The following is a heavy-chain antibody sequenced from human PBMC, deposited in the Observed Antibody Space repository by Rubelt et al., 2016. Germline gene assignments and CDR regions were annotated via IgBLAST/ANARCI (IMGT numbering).Heavy chain of an antibody. CDR2: VSGSGGST. CDR3: ANRVTP. J-gene: IGHJ5*02. CDR1: GFTFTTYA. Sequence: EVQLVESGGDLVQPGGSLRLSCAASGFTFTTYAMTWVRQAPGKGLECVSGVSGSGGSTDYADSVKGRFTISRDNSKNTLYLQMNSLRAEDTAVYYCANRVTPWGQGTLVTVSS. V-gene: IGHV3-23*04.